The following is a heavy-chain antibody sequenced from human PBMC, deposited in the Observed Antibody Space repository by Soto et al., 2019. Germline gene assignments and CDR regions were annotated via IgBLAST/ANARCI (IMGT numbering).Heavy chain of an antibody. Sequence: EVQLVESGGGLVKPGGSLRLSCAASGFTFSSYSMNWVRQAPGKGLEWVSSISSSSSYIYYADSVKGRFTISRDNAKNSPYLQMNSLRAEDTAVYYCARDRSTVTRIGAFDIWGQGTMVTVSS. J-gene: IGHJ3*02. D-gene: IGHD4-17*01. V-gene: IGHV3-21*01. CDR2: ISSSSSYI. CDR1: GFTFSSYS. CDR3: ARDRSTVTRIGAFDI.